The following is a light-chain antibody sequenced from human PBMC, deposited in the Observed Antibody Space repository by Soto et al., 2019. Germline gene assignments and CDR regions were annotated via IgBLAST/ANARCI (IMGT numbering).Light chain of an antibody. CDR2: DVS. V-gene: IGLV2-11*01. CDR3: CSYAGSYRV. Sequence: SVRTQPRSVSGSPGQSVAISCNGTSSDVGGYNYVSWYQQHPGKAPKLMIYDVSKRPSGVPDRFSGSKSGNTASLTISGLQAEDEADYYCCSYAGSYRVFGTGTKVTVL. CDR1: SSDVGGYNY. J-gene: IGLJ1*01.